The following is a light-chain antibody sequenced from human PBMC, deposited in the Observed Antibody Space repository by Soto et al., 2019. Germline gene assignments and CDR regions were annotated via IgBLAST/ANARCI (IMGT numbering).Light chain of an antibody. CDR3: QQRSTWPPFS. CDR1: QSINNY. Sequence: EIVMTQSPATLSVSPGERVTLSCRASQSINNYLAWFQQKPSQPPKLLIYEASNRAVGIPARFTGSGSGTDFTLTISSLEPEDFAVYYCQQRSTWPPFSFGQGTKLEIK. J-gene: IGKJ2*03. CDR2: EAS. V-gene: IGKV3-11*01.